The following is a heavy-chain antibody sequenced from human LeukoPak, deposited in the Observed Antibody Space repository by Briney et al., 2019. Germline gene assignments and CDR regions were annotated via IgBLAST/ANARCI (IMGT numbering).Heavy chain of an antibody. V-gene: IGHV4-30-2*01. J-gene: IGHJ6*03. Sequence: SEILSLTCTVSGGSISSGGYYWSWIRQPPGKGLEWFGYIYHSASTYYNPSLKSRVTISVDRSKNQFSLKLSSVTAADTAVYDCASSLRARGWLYYYYYYYMDVWGKGTTVTVSS. CDR1: GGSISSGGYY. D-gene: IGHD6-19*01. CDR2: IYHSAST. CDR3: ASSLRARGWLYYYYYYYMDV.